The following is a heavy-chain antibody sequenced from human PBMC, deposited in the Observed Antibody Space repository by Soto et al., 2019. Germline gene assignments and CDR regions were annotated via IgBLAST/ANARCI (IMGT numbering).Heavy chain of an antibody. CDR3: ARAEMATITFDY. D-gene: IGHD4-4*01. Sequence: QVQLVQSGAEVKKPGASVKVSCKASGYTFTSSYMHWVRQPPGQGLEWMGIINPSGGSTSYAQKFQGRVTMTRDTSTSTVYMELSSLRSEDTAVYYCARAEMATITFDYWGQGTLVTVSS. CDR1: GYTFTSSY. CDR2: INPSGGST. V-gene: IGHV1-46*01. J-gene: IGHJ4*02.